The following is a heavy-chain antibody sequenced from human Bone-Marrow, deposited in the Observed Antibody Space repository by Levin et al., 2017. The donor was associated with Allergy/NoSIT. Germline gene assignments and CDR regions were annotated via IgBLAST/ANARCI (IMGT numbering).Heavy chain of an antibody. V-gene: IGHV3-30*04. CDR3: ARARGDWGKVGYYFDY. D-gene: IGHD7-27*01. J-gene: IGHJ4*02. CDR1: GFTFSSYG. CDR2: IAYDGSDK. Sequence: GGSLRLSCAASGFTFSSYGIHWVRQAPGKGLEWVAVIAYDGSDKYYADSVKGRITISRDNSKNTVYLQMNSLRGDDTALSYCARARGDWGKVGYYFDYWGQGTLVAVSA.